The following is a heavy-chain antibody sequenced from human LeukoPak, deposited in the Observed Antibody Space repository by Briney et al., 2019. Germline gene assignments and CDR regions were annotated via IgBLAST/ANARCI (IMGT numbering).Heavy chain of an antibody. J-gene: IGHJ3*02. Sequence: PGRSLRLSCAASGFTFSTYAMHWVRQAPGKGLEWVAVISYDGTNQYYADSVKGRFTISRDNSKNTLYLQMNTLRAEDTAVYYCTKAHSEGLRWYRSGAFDIWGQGTMVTVSS. D-gene: IGHD4-23*01. V-gene: IGHV3-30*04. CDR3: TKAHSEGLRWYRSGAFDI. CDR1: GFTFSTYA. CDR2: ISYDGTNQ.